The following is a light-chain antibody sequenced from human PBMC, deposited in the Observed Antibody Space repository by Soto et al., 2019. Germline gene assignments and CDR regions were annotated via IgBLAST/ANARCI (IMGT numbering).Light chain of an antibody. CDR3: QQYNSYPIT. CDR1: QSISGW. V-gene: IGKV1-5*01. Sequence: DIQMTQSPSTLSASVGDRVTITCRASQSISGWLAWYQQKPGKPPKLLIYDASSLEGGVPSRFSGSGSGTEFTLTISSLQPDDFATYYCQQYNSYPITFGQGTRLEIK. CDR2: DAS. J-gene: IGKJ5*01.